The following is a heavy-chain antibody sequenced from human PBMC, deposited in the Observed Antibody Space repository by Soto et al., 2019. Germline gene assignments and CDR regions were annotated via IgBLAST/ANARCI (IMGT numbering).Heavy chain of an antibody. CDR1: GDSVSSSSC. CDR2: IYHSGTF. Sequence: QVRLQESGPGLVEPSGTLSLTCAVSGDSVSSSSCWSWVRQAPGKGLEWIGEIYHSGTFNYNPSLVSRVSVSVDKSRNQLCLNLKSVTAADTAVYYCVRSVPAATWQYSGMDVWGQGTTVTVSS. V-gene: IGHV4-4*02. D-gene: IGHD2-2*01. CDR3: VRSVPAATWQYSGMDV. J-gene: IGHJ6*02.